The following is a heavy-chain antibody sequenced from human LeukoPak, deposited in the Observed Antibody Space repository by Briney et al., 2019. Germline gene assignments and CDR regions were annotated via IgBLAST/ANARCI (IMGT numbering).Heavy chain of an antibody. V-gene: IGHV1-2*02. CDR2: INPNSGGT. CDR3: AVFPGIVGATPLRNDAFDI. D-gene: IGHD1-26*01. J-gene: IGHJ3*02. Sequence: ASVKVSCKASGYTFTSYYMHWVRQAPGQGLEWMGWINPNSGGTNYTQNFQGRVTMTRDTSISTAYMALSRLRSDDTAVYYCAVFPGIVGATPLRNDAFDIWGQGTMVTVSS. CDR1: GYTFTSYY.